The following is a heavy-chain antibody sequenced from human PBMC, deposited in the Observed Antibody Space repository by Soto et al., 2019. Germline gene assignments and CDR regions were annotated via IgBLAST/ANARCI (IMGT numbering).Heavy chain of an antibody. CDR2: IYYSGST. D-gene: IGHD5-18*01. CDR3: ARSGYSYDIDY. Sequence: SETLSLTCTVSGGSISSSSYYWGWIRQPPGKGLEWIGSIYYSGSTYYNPSLKSRVTISVDTSKNQFSLKLSSVTAADTAVYYCARSGYSYDIDYWGQGTLVTLSS. V-gene: IGHV4-39*01. J-gene: IGHJ4*02. CDR1: GGSISSSSYY.